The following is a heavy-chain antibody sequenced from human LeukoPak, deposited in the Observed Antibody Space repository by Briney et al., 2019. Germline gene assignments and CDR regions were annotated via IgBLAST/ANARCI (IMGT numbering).Heavy chain of an antibody. CDR3: AKHYYDSSGSHFDD. J-gene: IGHJ4*02. Sequence: PGGSLRLSCAASGFTFSSYAMSWVRQAPGKGLEWVSAISGSGGSTYYADSVKGRFTISRDNSRNTLFLQMNSLRAEDTAVYYCAKHYYDSSGSHFDDWGQGTLVTVSS. CDR2: ISGSGGST. CDR1: GFTFSSYA. V-gene: IGHV3-23*01. D-gene: IGHD3-22*01.